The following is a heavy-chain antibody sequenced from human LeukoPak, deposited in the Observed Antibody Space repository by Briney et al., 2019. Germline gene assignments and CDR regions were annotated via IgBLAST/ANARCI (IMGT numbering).Heavy chain of an antibody. Sequence: GESLRLSCAASGFTFSNYWMHWVRQAPGKGLVWVARINSDGSSTDYADSVRGRFTISRDNAKNTLYLQMNSLSAEDTAVYYCAGDRITVVPFDYWGQGTLVTVSS. CDR2: INSDGSST. J-gene: IGHJ4*02. CDR3: AGDRITVVPFDY. D-gene: IGHD4-23*01. CDR1: GFTFSNYW. V-gene: IGHV3-74*01.